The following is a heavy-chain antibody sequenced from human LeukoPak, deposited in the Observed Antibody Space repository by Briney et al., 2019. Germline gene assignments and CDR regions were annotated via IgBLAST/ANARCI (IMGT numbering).Heavy chain of an antibody. J-gene: IGHJ4*02. Sequence: PSETLSLTCAVYGGSFSGYYWSWIRQPPGKGLEWIGEINHSGSTNYNPSLKSRVTISVDTSKNQFSLKLSSVTAADTAVYYCARARYCTNGVCYKPFDYWGQGTLVTVSS. CDR1: GGSFSGYY. CDR2: INHSGST. CDR3: ARARYCTNGVCYKPFDY. D-gene: IGHD2-8*01. V-gene: IGHV4-34*01.